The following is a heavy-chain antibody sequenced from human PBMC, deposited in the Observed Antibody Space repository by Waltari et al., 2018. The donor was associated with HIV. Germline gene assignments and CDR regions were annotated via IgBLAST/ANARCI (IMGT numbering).Heavy chain of an antibody. J-gene: IGHJ3*02. CDR3: ARMGLMMYAIGAFDI. D-gene: IGHD2-8*01. CDR2: IKQYGSGR. V-gene: IGHV3-7*01. Sequence: EVQLVESGGGLVQPGGSLRLSCAASGFTFSLYWMSWVRQAPGKGREWVANIKQYGSGRHYVDSVKGRFTISIDNAKKSLYLQMNSLGAEDTAVYYCARMGLMMYAIGAFDIWGQGTMVTVSS. CDR1: GFTFSLYW.